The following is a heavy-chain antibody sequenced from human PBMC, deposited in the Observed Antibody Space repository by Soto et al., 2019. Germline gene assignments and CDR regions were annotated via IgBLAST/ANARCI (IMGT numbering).Heavy chain of an antibody. V-gene: IGHV1-69*12. CDR3: ARDSFGQWLVSDAFDI. CDR1: GGTFSSYA. J-gene: IGHJ3*02. D-gene: IGHD6-19*01. Sequence: QVQLVQSGAEVKKPGSSVKVSCKASGGTFSSYAISWVRQAPGQGLEWMGGIIPIFGTANYAQKFQGRVTITADESTSXAYMELSSLRSEDTAVYYWARDSFGQWLVSDAFDIWGQGTMVTVSS. CDR2: IIPIFGTA.